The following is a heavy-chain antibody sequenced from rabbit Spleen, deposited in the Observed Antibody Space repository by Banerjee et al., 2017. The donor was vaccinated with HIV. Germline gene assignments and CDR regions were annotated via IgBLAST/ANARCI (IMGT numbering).Heavy chain of an antibody. CDR3: AREDDGSGSPNL. V-gene: IGHV1S40*01. D-gene: IGHD4-2*01. CDR2: IDSGSSGFT. CDR1: GVSFSSNYY. J-gene: IGHJ4*01. Sequence: QSLEESGGDLVKPGASLTLTCSASGVSFSSNYYMCWVRQAPGKGLEWIACIDSGSSGFTYFASWAKGRFTISKTSSATVTLQMTSLTAADTATYFCAREDDGSGSPNLWGQGTLVTVS.